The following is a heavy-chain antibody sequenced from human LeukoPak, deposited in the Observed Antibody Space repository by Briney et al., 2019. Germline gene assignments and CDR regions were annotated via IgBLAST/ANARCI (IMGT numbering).Heavy chain of an antibody. CDR3: AKTGPNLGYYYYYYMDV. CDR2: ISGSGGST. J-gene: IGHJ6*03. CDR1: GFTFSSYA. Sequence: GGSLRLSCVVSGFTFSSYAMSWVRQAPGKGLEWVSGISGSGGSTYYADSVKGRFTISRDNTKNTLYLQMNSLRAEDTAVYYCAKTGPNLGYYYYYYMDVWGKGTTVTVSS. D-gene: IGHD7-27*01. V-gene: IGHV3-23*01.